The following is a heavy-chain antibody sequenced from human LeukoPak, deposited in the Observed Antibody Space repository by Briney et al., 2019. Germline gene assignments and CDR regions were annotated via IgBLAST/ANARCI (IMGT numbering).Heavy chain of an antibody. CDR2: INHSGST. D-gene: IGHD6-19*01. J-gene: IGHJ4*02. Sequence: SETVSLTCAVYGGSFSGYYWSWIRQPPGKGLEWIGEINHSGSTNYNPSLKSRVTISVDTSKNQLSLKLSSVTAADTAVYYCARGRGSGWAKSGYFDYWGQGTLATVSS. CDR1: GGSFSGYY. CDR3: ARGRGSGWAKSGYFDY. V-gene: IGHV4-34*01.